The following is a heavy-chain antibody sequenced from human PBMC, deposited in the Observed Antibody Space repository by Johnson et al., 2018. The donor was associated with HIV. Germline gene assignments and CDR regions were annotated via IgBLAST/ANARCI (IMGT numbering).Heavy chain of an antibody. J-gene: IGHJ3*02. CDR3: ARAERSSSGVDAFDI. CDR2: ISWTSGSI. CDR1: GFTVSSNY. D-gene: IGHD6-6*01. Sequence: VQLVESGGGLVQPGGSLRLSCAASGFTVSSNYMSWVRPAPGKGLEWVSGISWTSGSIGYADSVKGRFTISRDNAKNSLYLHMNSLRAEATAGYYCARAERSSSGVDAFDIWGQGTMVTVSS. V-gene: IGHV3-48*04.